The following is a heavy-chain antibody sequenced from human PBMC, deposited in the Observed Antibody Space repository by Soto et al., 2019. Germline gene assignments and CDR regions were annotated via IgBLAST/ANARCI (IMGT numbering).Heavy chain of an antibody. CDR2: IYYSGST. CDR3: ARNTNYDDFWSGYYSELFDY. V-gene: IGHV4-39*01. Sequence: LSLTFTVSGGSISSSSYYWGWIRQPPGKGLEWIGSIYYSGSTYYNPSLKSRVTISVDTSKNQFSLKLSSVTAADTAVYYCARNTNYDDFWSGYYSELFDYWGQGTVVTVS. J-gene: IGHJ4*02. D-gene: IGHD3-3*01. CDR1: GGSISSSSYY.